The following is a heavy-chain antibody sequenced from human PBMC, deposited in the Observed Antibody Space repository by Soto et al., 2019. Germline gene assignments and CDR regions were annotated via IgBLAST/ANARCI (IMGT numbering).Heavy chain of an antibody. CDR2: FYFESSK. CDR1: GDSISGGKFY. CDR3: AGSADETPQNLRWFRFDP. J-gene: IGHJ5*02. V-gene: IGHV4-39*01. D-gene: IGHD4-17*01. Sequence: PSETLSLTCTISGDSISGGKFYWGWIRQTPAKGLEWIGSFYFESSKYYNPSFKSRVTLSVDAPKNQFSLRLKAVTVADTGVYYCAGSADETPQNLRWFRFDPWGQGTLVTVSS.